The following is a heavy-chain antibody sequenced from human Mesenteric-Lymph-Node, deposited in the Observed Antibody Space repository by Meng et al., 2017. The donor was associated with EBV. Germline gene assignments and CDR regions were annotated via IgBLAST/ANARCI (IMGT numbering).Heavy chain of an antibody. CDR3: ARDPAAFDF. D-gene: IGHD6-25*01. J-gene: IGHJ4*02. Sequence: QVQLQQSGPGLVKTSQTLSLTCAIAGDSVSTNSAAWNWIRQSPSGGLEWLGRTYYKSKWYNDYAESVKSRITINPDTSKNQFSLQLNSVTPEDTAVYYCARDPAAFDFWGQGILVTVSS. CDR1: GDSVSTNSAA. CDR2: TYYKSKWYN. V-gene: IGHV6-1*01.